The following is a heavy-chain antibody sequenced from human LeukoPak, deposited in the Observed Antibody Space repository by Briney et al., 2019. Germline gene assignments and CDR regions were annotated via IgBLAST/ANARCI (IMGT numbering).Heavy chain of an antibody. CDR2: INGSGGST. Sequence: GGSLRLSCAASGFTFSSYAMSWLHPPPPKELEWVSAINGSGGSTYYADSVKGRFTISRDNSKNTLYLQMNSLRAEDTAVYYCAKDVLWIQLWWGAFDIWGQGTMVTVSS. V-gene: IGHV3-23*01. CDR3: AKDVLWIQLWWGAFDI. CDR1: GFTFSSYA. J-gene: IGHJ3*02. D-gene: IGHD5-18*01.